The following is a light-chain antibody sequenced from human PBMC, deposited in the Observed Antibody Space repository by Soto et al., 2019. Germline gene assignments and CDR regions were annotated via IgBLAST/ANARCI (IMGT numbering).Light chain of an antibody. CDR3: SSYTGSNAPVV. Sequence: QSALTQPASVSGSPGQSITISCTGTSSDVGGYNYVSWYQQHPGKAPKIIIFDVSNRPSGVSNRFSGSKSGNLASLTTAGPQAEDEADDNCSSYTGSNAPVVFGGGTKVTV. CDR1: SSDVGGYNY. J-gene: IGLJ2*01. CDR2: DVS. V-gene: IGLV2-14*01.